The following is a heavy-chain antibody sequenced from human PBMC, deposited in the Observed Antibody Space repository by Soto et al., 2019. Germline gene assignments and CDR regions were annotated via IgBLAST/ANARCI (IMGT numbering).Heavy chain of an antibody. J-gene: IGHJ4*02. D-gene: IGHD4-17*01. Sequence: SVKVSCKASGGGFSTYAITWVRQAPGQGLEWMGGITPIFDTTNYAQKFQGRVTITADESTTTVHMELTSLTSEDTAVYYCASGGTTVPRRFDYCRKGTLVTASS. CDR3: ASGGTTVPRRFDY. CDR1: GGGFSTYA. CDR2: ITPIFDTT. V-gene: IGHV1-69*13.